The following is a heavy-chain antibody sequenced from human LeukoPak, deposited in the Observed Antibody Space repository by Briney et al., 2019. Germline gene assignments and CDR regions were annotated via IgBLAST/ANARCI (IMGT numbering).Heavy chain of an antibody. CDR2: INHSGST. D-gene: IGHD4-17*01. CDR1: GGSFSGYY. Sequence: SETLSLTCAVYGGSFSGYYWSWIRQPPGKGLEWIGEINHSGSTNYNPSLKSRVTISVDTSKNQFSLKLSSVTAADTAVYYCAGLGTVTEDYWGQGTLVTVSS. CDR3: AGLGTVTEDY. V-gene: IGHV4-34*01. J-gene: IGHJ4*02.